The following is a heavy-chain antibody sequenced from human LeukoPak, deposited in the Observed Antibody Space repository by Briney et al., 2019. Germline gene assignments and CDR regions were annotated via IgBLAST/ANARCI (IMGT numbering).Heavy chain of an antibody. D-gene: IGHD3-22*01. CDR2: INHSGST. CDR3: AREARGVWYYDSSADPGAFDI. CDR1: GGSFSGYY. V-gene: IGHV4-34*01. Sequence: SETLSPTCAVYGGSFSGYYWSWIRQPPGKGLEWIGEINHSGSTNYNPSLKSRVTISVDASKNQFSLKLSSVTAADTAVYYCAREARGVWYYDSSADPGAFDIWGQGTMVTVSS. J-gene: IGHJ3*02.